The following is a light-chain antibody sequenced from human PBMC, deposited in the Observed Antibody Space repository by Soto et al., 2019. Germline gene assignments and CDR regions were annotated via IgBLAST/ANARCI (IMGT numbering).Light chain of an antibody. CDR3: QSYDSSLSGCV. Sequence: QSVPTQPPSVSGAPGQRVTFSCTGSSSNIGAGYDAHWYPQLPGTAPKLLIYGNSNRPSGVPDRFSGSKSGTSASLAITGLQAEDEADYYCQSYDSSLSGCVFGGGTKLTVL. CDR2: GNS. J-gene: IGLJ3*02. CDR1: SSNIGAGYD. V-gene: IGLV1-40*01.